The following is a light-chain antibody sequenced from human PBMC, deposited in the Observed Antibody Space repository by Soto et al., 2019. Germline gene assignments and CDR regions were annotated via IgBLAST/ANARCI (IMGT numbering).Light chain of an antibody. V-gene: IGKV1-39*01. CDR3: QQSYTTPVYS. J-gene: IGKJ2*01. CDR2: AAS. CDR1: QNIIFY. Sequence: DIQMNQSPYSLSASVGDRVTITCRASQNIIFYLTWYLQKPGKAPKLLIYAASNLQSGVPARFSGSGSVTDFTLTISSLQPEDFATYFCQQSYTTPVYSFGQGTKLEI.